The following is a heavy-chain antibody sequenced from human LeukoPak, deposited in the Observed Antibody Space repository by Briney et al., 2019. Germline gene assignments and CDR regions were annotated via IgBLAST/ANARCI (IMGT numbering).Heavy chain of an antibody. Sequence: PGGSLRLSCAASGFTFSSYGVHWVRQAPGKGLEWVAFIRYDGSNKYYADSVKGRFTISRDNSKNTLYLQMNSLRAEDTAVYYCAKARCSSTSCYTGDWGQGTLVTVSS. CDR2: IRYDGSNK. CDR1: GFTFSSYG. D-gene: IGHD2-2*02. V-gene: IGHV3-30*02. CDR3: AKARCSSTSCYTGD. J-gene: IGHJ4*02.